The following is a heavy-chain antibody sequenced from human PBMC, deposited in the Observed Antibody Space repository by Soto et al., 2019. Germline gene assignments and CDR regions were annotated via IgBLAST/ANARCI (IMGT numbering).Heavy chain of an antibody. Sequence: ASVKVACKASGYTFTGYYMHWVRQAPGQGLECMGWINPNSGGTNYEQKFQGWVTMTRDTSISTSYMELSRLRSDDTAVYYCARVFIRGSCNLNYWGQGPLVTVSS. V-gene: IGHV1-2*04. CDR1: GYTFTGYY. CDR2: INPNSGGT. CDR3: ARVFIRGSCNLNY. D-gene: IGHD2-2*01. J-gene: IGHJ4*02.